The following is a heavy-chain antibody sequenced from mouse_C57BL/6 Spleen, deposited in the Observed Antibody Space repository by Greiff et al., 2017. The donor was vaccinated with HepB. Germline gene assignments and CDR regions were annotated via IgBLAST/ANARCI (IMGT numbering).Heavy chain of an antibody. Sequence: DVQLQESGPGLVKPSQSLSLTCTVTGYSITSGYGWNWIRQFPGNKLEWMGYISYSGSTNYNPSLNSRIPITRDTSKNQFFLQLNSVTTEDTATYYCARTARIKYWGQGTTLTVSS. CDR3: ARTARIKY. CDR1: GYSITSGYG. CDR2: ISYSGST. J-gene: IGHJ2*01. D-gene: IGHD1-2*01. V-gene: IGHV3-2*02.